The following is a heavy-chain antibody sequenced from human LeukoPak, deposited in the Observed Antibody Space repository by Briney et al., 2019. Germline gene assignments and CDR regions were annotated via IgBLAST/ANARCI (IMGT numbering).Heavy chain of an antibody. D-gene: IGHD6-13*01. Sequence: SETLSLTRAVYGGSFSGYYWSWIRQPPGKGLEWIGEINHSGSTNYNPSLKSRVTISVDTSKNQFSLKLSSVTAADTAVYYCARGRGDSSSWYSYYYYYMDVWGKGTTVTVSS. V-gene: IGHV4-34*01. J-gene: IGHJ6*03. CDR1: GGSFSGYY. CDR2: INHSGST. CDR3: ARGRGDSSSWYSYYYYYMDV.